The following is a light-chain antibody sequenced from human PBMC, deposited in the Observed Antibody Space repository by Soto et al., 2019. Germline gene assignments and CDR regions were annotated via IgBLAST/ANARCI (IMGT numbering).Light chain of an antibody. CDR1: QSISTY. CDR2: SAS. CDR3: QQSFSTPYT. J-gene: IGKJ2*01. V-gene: IGKV1-39*01. Sequence: DIQMTQSPSSLSASVGDRVTITCRASQSISTYLNRYQQKPGKAPKLLIYSASSLQIGVPSGFSGSGSGTHFTLTISSLQPEDFATYYCQQSFSTPYTFGQGTKLEIK.